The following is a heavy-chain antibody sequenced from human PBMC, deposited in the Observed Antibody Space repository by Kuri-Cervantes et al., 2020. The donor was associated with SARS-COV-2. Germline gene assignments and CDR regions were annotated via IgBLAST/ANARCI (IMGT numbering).Heavy chain of an antibody. V-gene: IGHV1-24*01. J-gene: IGHJ6*02. Sequence: ASVKVSCKVSGYTFTELSMHWVRQAPGKGLEWMGGFDPEDGETIYAQKFQGRVTMTEDTSTDTAYMELSSLRSEDTAVYYCATGIGYCSGGSCYNYYYGMDVWGQGTTVTVSS. CDR3: ATGIGYCSGGSCYNYYYGMDV. CDR2: FDPEDGET. D-gene: IGHD2-15*01. CDR1: GYTFTELS.